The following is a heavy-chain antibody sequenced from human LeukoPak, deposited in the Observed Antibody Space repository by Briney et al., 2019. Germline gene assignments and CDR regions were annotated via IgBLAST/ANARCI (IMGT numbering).Heavy chain of an antibody. J-gene: IGHJ3*02. CDR2: ISGSGGST. CDR1: GFTFSSYA. V-gene: IGHV3-23*01. CDR3: AKALITMTDAFDI. Sequence: PGGSLRLSCAASGFTFSSYAMSWVRQAPGKGLEWVSAISGSGGSTYYADSVKGRFTISRDNSKNSLYLQMNSLTAEDTALYYCAKALITMTDAFDIWGQGTMVTVSS. D-gene: IGHD3-22*01.